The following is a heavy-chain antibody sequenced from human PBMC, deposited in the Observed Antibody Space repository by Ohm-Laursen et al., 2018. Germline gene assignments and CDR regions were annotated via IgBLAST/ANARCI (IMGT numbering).Heavy chain of an antibody. D-gene: IGHD6-13*01. J-gene: IGHJ4*02. Sequence: SLRLSCTASGFTFDDYAMHWVRQAPGKGLEWVSGISWNSGSIGYADSVKGRFTISRDNAKNSLYLQMNSLRAEDTAVYYCARFMAAAGPIDYWGQGTLVTVSS. V-gene: IGHV3-9*01. CDR2: ISWNSGSI. CDR3: ARFMAAAGPIDY. CDR1: GFTFDDYA.